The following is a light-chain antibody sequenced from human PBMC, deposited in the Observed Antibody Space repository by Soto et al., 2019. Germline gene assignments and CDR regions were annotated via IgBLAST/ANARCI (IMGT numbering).Light chain of an antibody. V-gene: IGKV3-20*01. CDR2: GPS. CDR3: QQFGSSPPRIT. J-gene: IGKJ1*01. CDR1: QSVSSSY. Sequence: EFVLTQSPGTLSLSPGERATLSCRASQSVSSSYIAWYQQKPGQAPRLLIYGPSSRATGIPDRFSGSGSGTDFTLTISRLEPEDFAVYYCQQFGSSPPRITFGQGTKVDNK.